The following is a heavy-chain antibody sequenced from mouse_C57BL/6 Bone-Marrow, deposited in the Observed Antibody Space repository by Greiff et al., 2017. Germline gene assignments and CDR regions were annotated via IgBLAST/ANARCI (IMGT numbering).Heavy chain of an antibody. Sequence: EVQLQQSGAELVRPGASVKLSCTASGFNIQDDYMHWVKQRPEQGLVWIGWLDPENGDTEYASKFQGKATITADTSSNTAYLQLSSLTSEETSVYYCTTDYGSGFAYWGEGTLVTVSA. CDR2: LDPENGDT. CDR1: GFNIQDDY. J-gene: IGHJ3*01. V-gene: IGHV14-4*01. CDR3: TTDYGSGFAY. D-gene: IGHD1-1*01.